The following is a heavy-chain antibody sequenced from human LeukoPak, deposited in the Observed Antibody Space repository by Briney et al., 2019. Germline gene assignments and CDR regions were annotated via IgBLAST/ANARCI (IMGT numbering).Heavy chain of an antibody. V-gene: IGHV1-18*01. CDR3: ARVTVRYYFDY. J-gene: IGHJ4*02. CDR2: ISAYNGNT. D-gene: IGHD4-17*01. CDR1: GYTFTSYG. Sequence: ASVKVSRKASGYTFTSYGISWVRQAPGQGLEWMGWISAYNGNTNYAQKLQGRVTMTRDTSTSTVYMELSSLRSEDTAVYYCARVTVRYYFDYWGQGTLVTVSS.